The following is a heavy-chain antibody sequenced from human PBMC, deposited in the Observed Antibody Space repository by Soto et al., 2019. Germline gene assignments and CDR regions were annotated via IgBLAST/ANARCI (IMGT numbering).Heavy chain of an antibody. J-gene: IGHJ4*02. CDR3: SRRYGGNLDY. CDR1: GGSISSYY. V-gene: IGHV4-59*01. Sequence: SETLSLTCTVPGGSISSYYWSWIRQPPGKGLEWIGYIYYSGSTNYNPSLKSRVTISVDTSKNQFSLKLSSVTAADTAVYYCSRRYGGNLDYWGQGTLVIVSS. CDR2: IYYSGST. D-gene: IGHD3-16*01.